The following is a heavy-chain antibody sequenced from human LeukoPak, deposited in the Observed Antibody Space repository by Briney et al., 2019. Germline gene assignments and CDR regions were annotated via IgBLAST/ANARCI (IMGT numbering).Heavy chain of an antibody. Sequence: SQTLSLTCTVSGGSISTGGSYWRWIRQNPGRGLEWIGYIYHSGSTYYNPSLKTRLTLSVEPSKNQFSLEISSLTVADTAVSFCARAGRGDSYCYNIDVWVKGTTVSV. CDR1: GGSISTGGSY. CDR2: IYHSGST. J-gene: IGHJ6*03. D-gene: IGHD3-10*01. CDR3: ARAGRGDSYCYNIDV. V-gene: IGHV4-31*03.